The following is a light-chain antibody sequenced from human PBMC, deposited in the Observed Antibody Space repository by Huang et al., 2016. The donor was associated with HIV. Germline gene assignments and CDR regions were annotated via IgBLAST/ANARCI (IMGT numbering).Light chain of an antibody. V-gene: IGKV3-15*01. Sequence: EIVMTQSPGTLSLSPGERATLSCRPSQSVSRNLAWYQPKPGQAPRLLIYGASTRATGVPARVSGSGSVTEFTLTISSLQSDDFVVYYCQQYQDWPRTFGQGTKVEIK. J-gene: IGKJ1*01. CDR1: QSVSRN. CDR3: QQYQDWPRT. CDR2: GAS.